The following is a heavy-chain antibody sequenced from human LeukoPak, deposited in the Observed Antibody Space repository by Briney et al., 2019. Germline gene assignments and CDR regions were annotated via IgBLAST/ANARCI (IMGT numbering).Heavy chain of an antibody. CDR1: GFTFSSYW. Sequence: GGSLRLSCAASGFTFSSYWMHWVRQAPGKGLVWVSRINSDGSGTTYADSVKGRFTISRDNAKNTLYLQMNSLRAEDTAVYYCARLHSSSLGLDYWGQGILVTVSS. CDR2: INSDGSGT. D-gene: IGHD6-6*01. V-gene: IGHV3-74*01. J-gene: IGHJ4*02. CDR3: ARLHSSSLGLDY.